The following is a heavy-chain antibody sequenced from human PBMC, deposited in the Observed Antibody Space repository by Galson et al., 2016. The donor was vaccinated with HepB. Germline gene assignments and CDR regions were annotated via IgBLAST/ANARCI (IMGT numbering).Heavy chain of an antibody. J-gene: IGHJ4*02. CDR3: ARDREYTFDN. Sequence: SVKVSCKASGYTFTRYYIHWVRQAPGEGLEWMGWISAYSGNTIYAQQFQGRVTMTKDTSTSTAYMELRSLRSDDTAVYYCARDREYTFDNWGQGTLVTVSS. D-gene: IGHD2/OR15-2a*01. CDR1: GYTFTRYY. V-gene: IGHV1-18*04. CDR2: ISAYSGNT.